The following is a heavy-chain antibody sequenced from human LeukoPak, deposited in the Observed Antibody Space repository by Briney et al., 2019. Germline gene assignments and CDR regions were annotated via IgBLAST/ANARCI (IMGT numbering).Heavy chain of an antibody. J-gene: IGHJ4*02. V-gene: IGHV1-3*01. CDR2: INAGSGDT. D-gene: IGHD6-13*01. CDR1: GYTFATYA. CDR3: ARDSSSYSSSWYLY. Sequence: GASVKVSCKASGYTFATYAIHWVRQAPGQRLEWMGWINAGSGDTKYSQKFQGRVTITSDTSASTAYMELSSLRSEDTAVYYCARDSSSYSSSWYLYWGQGTLVTVSS.